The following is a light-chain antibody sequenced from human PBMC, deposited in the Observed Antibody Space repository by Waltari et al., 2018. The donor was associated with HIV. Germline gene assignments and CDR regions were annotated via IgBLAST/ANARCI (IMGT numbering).Light chain of an antibody. Sequence: ILLTQFPDSLAVSLGERAPINCRSSQSVFYSANNKDFLAWYQQKPGQPPKLLIFWASTRESGVPDRFSGSGSGTDFTLTISSLQAEDVALYYCQQYYSTPQTFGQGTKVEIK. J-gene: IGKJ1*01. CDR1: QSVFYSANNKDF. CDR3: QQYYSTPQT. V-gene: IGKV4-1*01. CDR2: WAS.